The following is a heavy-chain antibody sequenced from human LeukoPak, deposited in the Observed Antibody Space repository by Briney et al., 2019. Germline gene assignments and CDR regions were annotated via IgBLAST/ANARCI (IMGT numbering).Heavy chain of an antibody. CDR2: ISASDITT. CDR3: AKASLCSTTSCYAFDI. D-gene: IGHD2-2*01. Sequence: PSETLSLTCAVYGGSFSGYYWSWIRQPPGKGLEWVSAISASDITTYYADSVKGRFTISRDNSRNTVYLQMNSLRAEDTAVYYCAKASLCSTTSCYAFDIWGQGTMVTVSS. V-gene: IGHV3-23*01. CDR1: GGSFSGYY. J-gene: IGHJ3*02.